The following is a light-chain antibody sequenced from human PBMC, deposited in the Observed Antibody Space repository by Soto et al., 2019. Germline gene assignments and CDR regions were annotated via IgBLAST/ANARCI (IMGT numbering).Light chain of an antibody. CDR2: GAS. J-gene: IGKJ2*01. CDR1: QSVSTN. CDR3: QHYNNWPYT. V-gene: IGKV3-15*01. Sequence: EIVMTQSPATLSVFPGERATLSCRASQSVSTNLAWYQQKPGQAPRLLIYGASTGATGIPARFSGSGSGTEFTLTISSLQSEDFAVYYCQHYNNWPYTFGQGTKLEIK.